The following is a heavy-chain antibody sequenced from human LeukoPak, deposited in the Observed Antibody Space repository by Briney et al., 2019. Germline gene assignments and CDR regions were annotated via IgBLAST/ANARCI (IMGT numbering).Heavy chain of an antibody. J-gene: IGHJ4*02. Sequence: GGSLRLSCAASGFTFSSYAMSWVRQAPGKGLEWVSAISGSGGSTYYADSVKGRFTISRDNSKNTLYRQMNSLRAEDTAVYYCAKDGYSGSYYFDYWGQGTLVTVSS. CDR2: ISGSGGST. CDR3: AKDGYSGSYYFDY. V-gene: IGHV3-23*01. CDR1: GFTFSSYA. D-gene: IGHD5-12*01.